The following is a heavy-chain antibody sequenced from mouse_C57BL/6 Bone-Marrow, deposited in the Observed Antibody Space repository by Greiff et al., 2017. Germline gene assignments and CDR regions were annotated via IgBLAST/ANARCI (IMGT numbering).Heavy chain of an antibody. CDR2: IYPGDGDT. V-gene: IGHV1-82*01. CDR1: GYAFSSSW. J-gene: IGHJ2*01. CDR3: ARKDY. Sequence: LQLQESGPELVKPGASVKISCKASGYAFSSSWMNWVKQRPGKGLEWIGRIYPGDGDTNYNGKFTGKATLTADKSSSTAYMQLSSLTSEDSAVYFCARKDYWGQGTTLTVSS.